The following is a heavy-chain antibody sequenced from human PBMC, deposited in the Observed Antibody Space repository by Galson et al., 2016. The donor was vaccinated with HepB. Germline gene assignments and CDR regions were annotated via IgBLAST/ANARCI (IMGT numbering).Heavy chain of an antibody. D-gene: IGHD3-9*01. CDR1: GYTFTTYY. J-gene: IGHJ4*02. Sequence: SVKVSCKAAGYTFTTYYIHWVRQAPGQGLEWMGMINPSAGTTTYAQKFQGRVTVTRDTSTSTVSMSLSSLRSEDTAVYYRAVLYFDWSSNFDSWGQGTLVTVSS. CDR2: INPSAGTT. CDR3: AVLYFDWSSNFDS. V-gene: IGHV1-46*01.